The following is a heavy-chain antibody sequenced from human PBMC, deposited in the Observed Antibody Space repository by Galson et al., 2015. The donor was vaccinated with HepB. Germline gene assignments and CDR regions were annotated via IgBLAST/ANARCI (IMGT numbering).Heavy chain of an antibody. CDR2: ISGSGGRT. J-gene: IGHJ5*02. CDR1: GFTFSKYA. V-gene: IGHV3-23*01. CDR3: AKDRGDISNTGLVRFDP. D-gene: IGHD6-19*01. Sequence: SLRLSCAASGFTFSKYAMSWVRQAPGKGLEWVSAISGSGGRTYYADSVKGRFTSSRDNSKNTVYLQMNSLRAEDTGVYYCAKDRGDISNTGLVRFDPWGQGTLVIVSS.